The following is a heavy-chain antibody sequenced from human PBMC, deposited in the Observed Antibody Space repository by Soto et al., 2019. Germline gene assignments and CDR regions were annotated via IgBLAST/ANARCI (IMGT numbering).Heavy chain of an antibody. V-gene: IGHV3-7*01. CDR1: GFTFSSYW. Sequence: GGSLRLSCAASGFTFSSYWMSWVRQAPGKGLEWVANIKQDGSEKYYVDSVKGRFTISRDNAKNSLYLQMNSLRAEDTAVYYCAREYYDFWSGYSNYFDYWGQGTLVTVSS. CDR2: IKQDGSEK. D-gene: IGHD3-3*01. CDR3: AREYYDFWSGYSNYFDY. J-gene: IGHJ4*02.